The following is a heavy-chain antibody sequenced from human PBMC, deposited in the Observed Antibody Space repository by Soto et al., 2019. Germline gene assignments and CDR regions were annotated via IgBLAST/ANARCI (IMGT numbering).Heavy chain of an antibody. CDR1: GFTFSSYA. Sequence: GESLKISCAASGFTFSSYAMSWVRQAPGKGLDWVSTITNSGGTTYYADSVKGRFTISRDNSKNTLYLQMNSLRAEDTAIYHCAKGSGGWLPDYWGQGTLVTVSS. D-gene: IGHD6-19*01. V-gene: IGHV3-23*01. J-gene: IGHJ4*02. CDR3: AKGSGGWLPDY. CDR2: ITNSGGTT.